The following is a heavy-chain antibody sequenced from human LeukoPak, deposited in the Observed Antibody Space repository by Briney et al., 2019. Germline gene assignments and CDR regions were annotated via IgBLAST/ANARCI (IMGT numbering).Heavy chain of an antibody. CDR3: AKEHTYYYDSSGYSYFDY. D-gene: IGHD3-22*01. J-gene: IGHJ4*02. CDR2: ISWNSGSI. CDR1: GFTFDDYA. V-gene: IGHV3-9*03. Sequence: GGSLRLSCAASGFTFDDYAMHWVRQAPGKVLEWVSGISWNSGSIGYADSVKGRFTISRDNAKNSLYLQMNSLRAEDMALYYCAKEHTYYYDSSGYSYFDYWGQGTLVTVSS.